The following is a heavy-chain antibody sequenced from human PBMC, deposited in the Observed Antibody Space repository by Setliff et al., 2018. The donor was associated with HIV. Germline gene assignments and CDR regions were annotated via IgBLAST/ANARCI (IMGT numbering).Heavy chain of an antibody. D-gene: IGHD1-26*01. V-gene: IGHV3-48*03. CDR2: ISSSGSPI. CDR3: TRGED. CDR1: GITFGNAW. J-gene: IGHJ4*02. Sequence: SLRLSCAVSGITFGNAWMNWVRQAPGKGLEWLSYISSSGSPIYYADSVKGRFMFSRDTTKTSFYLQMNSLRAEDTGVYYCTRGEDWGQGTLVTVSS.